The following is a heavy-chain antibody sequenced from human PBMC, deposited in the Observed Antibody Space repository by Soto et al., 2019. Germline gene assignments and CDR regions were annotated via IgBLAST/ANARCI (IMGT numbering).Heavy chain of an antibody. D-gene: IGHD3-22*01. V-gene: IGHV1-69*13. Sequence: ASVKVSCKASGGTFSSYAISWVRQAPGQGLEWMGGIIPIFGTANYAQKFQGRVTITADESTSTAYMELSSLRSEDTAVYYCARGGGARDYYDSSGYYYGGYYYYGMDVWGQGTTVTVSS. J-gene: IGHJ6*02. CDR3: ARGGGARDYYDSSGYYYGGYYYYGMDV. CDR2: IIPIFGTA. CDR1: GGTFSSYA.